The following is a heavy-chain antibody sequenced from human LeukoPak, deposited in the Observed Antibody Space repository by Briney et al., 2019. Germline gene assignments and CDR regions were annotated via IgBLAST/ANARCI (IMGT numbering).Heavy chain of an antibody. Sequence: SETLSLTCTASGCSISSGSYYWSWIRQPAGKGLEWIGRIYTSGSTNYNPSLKSRVIISVDTSKNQFSLKLSSVTAADTDVYYCASSGPYSSSWYNYYYGMDVWGQGTTVTVSS. J-gene: IGHJ6*02. D-gene: IGHD6-13*01. CDR3: ASSGPYSSSWYNYYYGMDV. V-gene: IGHV4-61*02. CDR1: GCSISSGSYY. CDR2: IYTSGST.